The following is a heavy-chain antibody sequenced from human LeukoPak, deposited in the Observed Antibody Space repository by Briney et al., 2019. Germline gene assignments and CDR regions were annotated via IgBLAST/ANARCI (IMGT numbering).Heavy chain of an antibody. J-gene: IGHJ4*02. Sequence: SVKVSCKASGGTLSSYAISWVRQAPGQGLEWMGGIIPIFGTANYAQKFQGRVTITADKSTSTAYMELSSLRSEDTAVYYCARNDHDILTGYYNYYFDYWGQGTLVTVSS. CDR3: ARNDHDILTGYYNYYFDY. D-gene: IGHD3-9*01. V-gene: IGHV1-69*06. CDR1: GGTLSSYA. CDR2: IIPIFGTA.